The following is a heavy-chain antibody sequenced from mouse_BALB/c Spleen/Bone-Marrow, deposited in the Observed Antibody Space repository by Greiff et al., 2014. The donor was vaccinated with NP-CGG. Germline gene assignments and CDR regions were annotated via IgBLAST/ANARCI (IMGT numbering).Heavy chain of an antibody. CDR2: ISYDGSN. J-gene: IGHJ3*01. CDR3: ASYDYAQGGFAY. D-gene: IGHD2-4*01. V-gene: IGHV3-6*02. Sequence: EVQLQQSGPGLVKPSQSLSLTCSVTDYSITSGSYWNWIRQFPGNKLEWMGYISYDGSNNYNPSLKNRISITRDTSKNQFFLKLNSVTTEDTATYYCASYDYAQGGFAYWGQGTLVTVSA. CDR1: DYSITSGSY.